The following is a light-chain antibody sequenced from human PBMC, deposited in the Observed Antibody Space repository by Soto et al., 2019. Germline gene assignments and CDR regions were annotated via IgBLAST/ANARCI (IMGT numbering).Light chain of an antibody. Sequence: QSALTQPASVSGSPGQSITISCTGTSSDVGGYIYVSWYRQHPGKAPKLMIYEVTNRPSGVSNRFSGSKSGNTASLTISGLQAEDEADYYCSSYTSSSTYVFGSGTKVTVL. CDR2: EVT. V-gene: IGLV2-14*01. CDR3: SSYTSSSTYV. CDR1: SSDVGGYIY. J-gene: IGLJ1*01.